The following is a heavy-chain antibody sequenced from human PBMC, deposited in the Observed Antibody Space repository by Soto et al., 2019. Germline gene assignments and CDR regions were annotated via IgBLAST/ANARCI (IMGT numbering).Heavy chain of an antibody. CDR3: TSSSAKYFNY. J-gene: IGHJ4*01. Sequence: LRLSCAASGFTFSNYVMRWVRQAPGKGLEWASSISGNGDSTDYADSVKGRFTISRDNFENTLYLQMNGLRAEDTALYYCTSSSAKYFNYWGQEPWSPSP. CDR1: GFTFSNYV. V-gene: IGHV3-23*01. CDR2: ISGNGDST. D-gene: IGHD6-19*01.